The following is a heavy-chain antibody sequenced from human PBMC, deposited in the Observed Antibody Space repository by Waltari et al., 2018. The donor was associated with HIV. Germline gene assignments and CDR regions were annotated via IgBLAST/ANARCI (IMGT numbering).Heavy chain of an antibody. V-gene: IGHV4-59*01. Sequence: QVQLQESGPGLVKPSETLSLTCTVSGGSISSYYWSWIRQPPGKGLEWIGYIYYSGSTNYNPSLKSRVTISVDTSKNQFSLKLSSVTAADTAVYYCARVDDLTTQLTEIMQQPNLYAFDIWGQGTMVTVSS. CDR2: IYYSGST. CDR1: GGSISSYY. CDR3: ARVDDLTTQLTEIMQQPNLYAFDI. J-gene: IGHJ3*02. D-gene: IGHD6-13*01.